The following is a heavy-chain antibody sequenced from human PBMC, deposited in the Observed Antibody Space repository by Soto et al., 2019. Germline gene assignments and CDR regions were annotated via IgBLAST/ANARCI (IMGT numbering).Heavy chain of an antibody. Sequence: EVHLVESGGGLVQPGGSLRLSCASSGFTFSDHYMDWVRQAPGTGLEWVGRSRNKANSYTTKYAASVKGRFTISRDDSXNSLHLQMNSLKTEDTAVYYCTRGYSGYDTYYFDSWGQGTLVTVSS. CDR1: GFTFSDHY. CDR3: TRGYSGYDTYYFDS. CDR2: SRNKANSYTT. J-gene: IGHJ4*02. V-gene: IGHV3-72*01. D-gene: IGHD5-12*01.